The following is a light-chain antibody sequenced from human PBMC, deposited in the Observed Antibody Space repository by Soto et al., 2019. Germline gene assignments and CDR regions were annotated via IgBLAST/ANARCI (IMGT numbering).Light chain of an antibody. CDR1: QSVSNSY. CDR3: QQYGSSPPYT. Sequence: EIVLTQSPATLSLSPGERATLSCGASQSVSNSYLAWYQQKPGLAPRLLIYDASSRATGIPDRFSGSGSGTDFTLTISRLEPEDFAEYYCQQYGSSPPYTFGQGTKLEIK. V-gene: IGKV3D-20*01. CDR2: DAS. J-gene: IGKJ2*01.